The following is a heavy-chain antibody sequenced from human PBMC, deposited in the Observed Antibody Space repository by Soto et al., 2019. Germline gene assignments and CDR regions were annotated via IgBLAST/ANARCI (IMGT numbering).Heavy chain of an antibody. CDR3: TTDQGYSGFGGLLLYYFDY. CDR2: IKSKTDGGTT. J-gene: IGHJ4*02. V-gene: IGHV3-15*01. D-gene: IGHD2-21*01. CDR1: GFTSSNAW. Sequence: GGSLRLSCAASGFTSSNAWMSWVRQAPGKGLEWVGRIKSKTDGGTTDYAAPVKGRFTISRDDSKNTLYLQMNSLKTEDTAVYYCTTDQGYSGFGGLLLYYFDYWGQGTLVTVSS.